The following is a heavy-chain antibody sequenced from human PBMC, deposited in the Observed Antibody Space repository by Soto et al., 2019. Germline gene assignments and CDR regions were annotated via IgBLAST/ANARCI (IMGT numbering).Heavy chain of an antibody. V-gene: IGHV3-23*01. Sequence: PGGSLRLSCAASGVTFSSYAMSWVRQAPGKGLEWVSAISGSGGSTYYADSVKGRFTISRDNSKNTLYLQMNSLRAEDTAVYYCAKDRSYYYCMDVWGKGTTVTVSS. CDR2: ISGSGGST. J-gene: IGHJ6*03. CDR1: GVTFSSYA. CDR3: AKDRSYYYCMDV.